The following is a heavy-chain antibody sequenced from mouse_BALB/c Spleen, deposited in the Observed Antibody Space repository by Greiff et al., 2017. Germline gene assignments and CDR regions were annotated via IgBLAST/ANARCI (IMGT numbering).Heavy chain of an antibody. Sequence: EVQLQQSGPGLVKPSQSLSLTCTVTGYSITSDYAWNWIRQFPGNKLEWMGYISYSGSTSYNPSLKSRISITRDTSKNQFFLQLNSVTTEDTATYYCALYDGYGAMDYWGQGTSVTVSS. J-gene: IGHJ4*01. CDR1: GYSITSDYA. CDR2: ISYSGST. D-gene: IGHD2-3*01. V-gene: IGHV3-2*02. CDR3: ALYDGYGAMDY.